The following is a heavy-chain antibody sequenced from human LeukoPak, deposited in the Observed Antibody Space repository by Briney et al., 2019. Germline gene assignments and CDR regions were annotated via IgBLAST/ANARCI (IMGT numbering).Heavy chain of an antibody. Sequence: AASVKVSCMASGYTFTSYGISWVRQAPGQGLEWMGWISVYNGNTNYAQNLQGRVTMTTDTSTSTAYMELRSLRSDDTAVYYCARDYLAVVGRDPPTDYWGQGTLVTVSS. J-gene: IGHJ4*02. V-gene: IGHV1-18*01. CDR1: GYTFTSYG. D-gene: IGHD6-19*01. CDR3: ARDYLAVVGRDPPTDY. CDR2: ISVYNGNT.